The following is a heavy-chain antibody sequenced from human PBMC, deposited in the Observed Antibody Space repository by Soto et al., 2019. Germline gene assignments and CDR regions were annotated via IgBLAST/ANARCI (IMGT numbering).Heavy chain of an antibody. J-gene: IGHJ4*02. CDR3: ARTLGNNYSSSWYYFDY. CDR1: GYTFTSYG. V-gene: IGHV1-18*01. D-gene: IGHD6-13*01. CDR2: ISAYNGNT. Sequence: ASVKVSCKASGYTFTSYGISWVRQAPGQGLEWMGWISAYNGNTNYAQKLQGRVTMTTDTSTSTAYMELRSLRSDDTAVYYCARTLGNNYSSSWYYFDYWGQGTLVPVSS.